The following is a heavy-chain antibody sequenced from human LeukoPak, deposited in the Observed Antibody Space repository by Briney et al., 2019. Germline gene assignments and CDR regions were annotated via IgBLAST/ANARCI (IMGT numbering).Heavy chain of an antibody. CDR1: GGSISWSNSY. Sequence: SETLSLTCTVSGGSISWSNSYWGWIRQPPGKGLEWIGSIYYTGTTYYDPSLKSRVTVSVDTSKNQFSLKLTSVTAADTAVYYCARSMAAAGPTHNWFDPWGHGTLVPVSS. V-gene: IGHV4-39*01. J-gene: IGHJ5*02. CDR3: ARSMAAAGPTHNWFDP. CDR2: IYYTGTT. D-gene: IGHD6-13*01.